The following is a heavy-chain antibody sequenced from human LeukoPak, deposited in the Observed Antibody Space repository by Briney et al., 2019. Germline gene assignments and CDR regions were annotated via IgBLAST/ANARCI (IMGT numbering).Heavy chain of an antibody. CDR1: GDSVSSYSAG. J-gene: IGHJ5*02. D-gene: IGHD2-15*01. CDR3: ARGGLVGSDRGWFGP. Sequence: PSQTLSLTCAISGDSVSSYSAGWSWIRQSPSRGLEWLVRTYYRSKWYIDYAESVKSRISINPDTSKNQFSLQLNSVTPEDTAVYYCARGGLVGSDRGWFGPWGQGTLVTVSS. CDR2: TYYRSKWYI. V-gene: IGHV6-1*01.